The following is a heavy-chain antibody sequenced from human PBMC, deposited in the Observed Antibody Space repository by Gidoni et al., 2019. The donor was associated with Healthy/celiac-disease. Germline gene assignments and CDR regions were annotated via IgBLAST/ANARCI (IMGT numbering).Heavy chain of an antibody. CDR3: AKRPITMVRGVTYYFDY. V-gene: IGHV3-23*01. D-gene: IGHD3-10*01. J-gene: IGHJ4*02. Sequence: RFTISRDNSKNTLYLQMNSLRAEDTAVYYCAKRPITMVRGVTYYFDYWGQGTLVTVSS.